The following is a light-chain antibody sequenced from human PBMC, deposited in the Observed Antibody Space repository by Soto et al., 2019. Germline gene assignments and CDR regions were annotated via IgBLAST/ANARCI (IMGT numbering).Light chain of an antibody. CDR1: QTISSG. V-gene: IGKV1-5*03. CDR2: KAS. CDR3: QHYNSYAEA. J-gene: IGKJ1*01. Sequence: DIQMTQSPSTLSGSVGYRVTITCRASQTISSGLAWYQQKPGKAPKLLIYKASTLKSGVPSRFSGSGSGTEFTLTISSLQPDDFATYYCQHYNSYAEAFGQGTKVELK.